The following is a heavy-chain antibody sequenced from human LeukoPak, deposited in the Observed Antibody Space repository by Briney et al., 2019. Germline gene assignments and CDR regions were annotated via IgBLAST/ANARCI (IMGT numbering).Heavy chain of an antibody. J-gene: IGHJ4*02. CDR1: GGSISSYY. Sequence: SETLSLTCTVSGGSISSYYWSWIRQPPGKGLEWIGYIHSSGSTKYNPSLKSRVTISVDTSRNQFSLNLSSVTAADTAVYYCARRNYGDYDHYFDYWGQGTLVTVSS. V-gene: IGHV4-59*08. CDR2: IHSSGST. CDR3: ARRNYGDYDHYFDY. D-gene: IGHD4-17*01.